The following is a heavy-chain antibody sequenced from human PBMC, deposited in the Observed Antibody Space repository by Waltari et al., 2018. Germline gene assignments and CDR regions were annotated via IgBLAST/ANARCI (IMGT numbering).Heavy chain of an antibody. CDR2: IYYSGST. CDR1: GGSISSSSYY. D-gene: IGHD5-12*01. J-gene: IGHJ5*02. CDR3: ARHWKKSGYRFDP. Sequence: LTCTVSGGSISSSSYYWGWIRQSPGKGLEWIGSIYYSGSTYYNPTLKSRVTISGDTSKNQFSLKLSSVTAADTAVYYCARHWKKSGYRFDPWGQGTLVTVSS. V-gene: IGHV4-39*01.